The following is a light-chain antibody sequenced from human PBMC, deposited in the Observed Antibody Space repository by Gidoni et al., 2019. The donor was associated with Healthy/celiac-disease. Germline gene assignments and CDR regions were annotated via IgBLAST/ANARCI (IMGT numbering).Light chain of an antibody. CDR2: DAS. CDR3: QQRSNWPPH. J-gene: IGKJ4*01. Sequence: EIVLTQSPATLSLSPGERATLSCRASQSVSSYLAWYQQKPGQAPRLLIYDASNRATGIPARFIGSGSGTDFTLTISSLEPEDFAVYYCQQRSNWPPHFGGGTKVEIK. V-gene: IGKV3-11*01. CDR1: QSVSSY.